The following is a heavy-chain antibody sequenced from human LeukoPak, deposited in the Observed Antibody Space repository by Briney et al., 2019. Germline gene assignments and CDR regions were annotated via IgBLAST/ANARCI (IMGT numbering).Heavy chain of an antibody. CDR3: AKAFFFQTTEHY. CDR1: GFIFSNYW. J-gene: IGHJ4*02. V-gene: IGHV3-23*01. D-gene: IGHD4-17*01. CDR2: INGGAGDT. Sequence: PGGSLRLSCVASGFIFSNYWMSWVRQVPGKGLEWVSAINGGAGDTYYADSVKGRFTISRDNSKKTLYLQMNSLRAEDTAVYYCAKAFFFQTTEHYWGQGTLVTVSS.